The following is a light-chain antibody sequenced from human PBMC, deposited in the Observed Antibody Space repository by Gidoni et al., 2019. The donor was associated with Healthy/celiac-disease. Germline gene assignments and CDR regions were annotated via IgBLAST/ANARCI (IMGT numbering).Light chain of an antibody. CDR2: KAS. CDR1: QSISSW. CDR3: QQYNSYLRGT. J-gene: IGKJ2*01. V-gene: IGKV1-5*03. Sequence: DIQMNQSPSTLSASVGDRVTITCRASQSISSWLAWYQQKPGKAPKLLIYKASSLESGVPSRFSGSGSGTEFTLTISSLQPDDFATYYCQQYNSYLRGTFGQGTKLEIK.